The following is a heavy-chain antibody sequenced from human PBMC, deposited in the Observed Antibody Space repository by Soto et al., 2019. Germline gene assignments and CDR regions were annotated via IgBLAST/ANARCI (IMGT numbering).Heavy chain of an antibody. D-gene: IGHD5-12*01. CDR3: ARGGKRWLQWGGYFDY. CDR1: GGTFSSYA. V-gene: IGHV1-69*01. J-gene: IGHJ4*02. Sequence: QVQLVQSGAEVKKPGSSVKVSCKASGGTFSSYAISWVRQAPGQGLEWMGGIIPIFGTANYAQKFQGRVTITAGEYTSTAYMELSSLRSEDTAVYYCARGGKRWLQWGGYFDYWGQGTLVTVSS. CDR2: IIPIFGTA.